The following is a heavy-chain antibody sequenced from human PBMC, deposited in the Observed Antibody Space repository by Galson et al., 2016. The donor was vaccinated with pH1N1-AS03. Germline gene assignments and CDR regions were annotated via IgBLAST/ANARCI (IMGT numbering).Heavy chain of an antibody. CDR1: GFTFSMYR. CDR3: ARADWGSADY. CDR2: INQGGSET. V-gene: IGHV3-7*03. D-gene: IGHD7-27*01. J-gene: IGHJ4*02. Sequence: SLRLSCAASGFTFSMYRMTWVRQAPGKGLEWVANINQGGSETYYVDSVKGRFTIFRDNAKNSLYLQMNSLRVDDTAVYYCARADWGSADYWGQGTLVSVSS.